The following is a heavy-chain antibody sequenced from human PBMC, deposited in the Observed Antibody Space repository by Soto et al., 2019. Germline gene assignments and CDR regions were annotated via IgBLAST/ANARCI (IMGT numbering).Heavy chain of an antibody. CDR1: GGSISSYY. J-gene: IGHJ6*02. D-gene: IGHD2-2*02. Sequence: SETLSLTCTVSGGSISSYYWSWIRQPPGKGLEWIGYIYYSGSTNYNPSLKSRVTISVDTSKNQFSLKLSSVTAADTAVYYCARADYTTYYYYYGMDVWGQGTTVTVSS. CDR2: IYYSGST. V-gene: IGHV4-59*01. CDR3: ARADYTTYYYYYGMDV.